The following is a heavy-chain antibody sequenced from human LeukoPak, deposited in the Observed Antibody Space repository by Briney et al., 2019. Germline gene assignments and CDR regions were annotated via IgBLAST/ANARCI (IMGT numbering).Heavy chain of an antibody. Sequence: GGSLRLSCAASGFTFSSSAMSWVRQAPGKGLEWVSAISGSGGSTYYADSLKGRFTISRDNSKNTLYLQMNSLRADDTAVYYCAKDWPSEWQQLPDYDAFDIWGQGTMVTVSS. D-gene: IGHD6-13*01. CDR2: ISGSGGST. V-gene: IGHV3-23*01. CDR3: AKDWPSEWQQLPDYDAFDI. J-gene: IGHJ3*02. CDR1: GFTFSSSA.